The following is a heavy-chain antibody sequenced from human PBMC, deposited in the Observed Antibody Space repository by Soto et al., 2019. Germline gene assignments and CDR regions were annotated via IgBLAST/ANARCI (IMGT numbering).Heavy chain of an antibody. J-gene: IGHJ6*02. D-gene: IGHD1-26*01. CDR3: ARAFGGWVRGGLYGMDV. CDR1: GGSISSSSYY. CDR2: IYYSGST. Sequence: ERLCGNGAVSGGSISSSSYYWGWIREPPGKWLEWSGSIYYSGSTYYSPSLKSRVTISVDTSKNQFSLKLRSVTAADTAVYSCARAFGGWVRGGLYGMDVWGQGTKVTVYS. V-gene: IGHV4-39*01.